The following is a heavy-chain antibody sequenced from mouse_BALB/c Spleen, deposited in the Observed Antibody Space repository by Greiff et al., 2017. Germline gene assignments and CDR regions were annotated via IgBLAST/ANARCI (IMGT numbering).Heavy chain of an antibody. Sequence: EVKLMESGGGLVKPGGSLKLSCAASGFTFSSYTMSWVRQTPEKRLEWVATISSGGGNTYYPDSVKGRFTISRDNAKNNLYLQMSSLRSEDTALYYCARNYDYGAMDYWGQGTSVTVSS. D-gene: IGHD2-4*01. CDR3: ARNYDYGAMDY. V-gene: IGHV5-9*03. J-gene: IGHJ4*01. CDR2: ISSGGGNT. CDR1: GFTFSSYT.